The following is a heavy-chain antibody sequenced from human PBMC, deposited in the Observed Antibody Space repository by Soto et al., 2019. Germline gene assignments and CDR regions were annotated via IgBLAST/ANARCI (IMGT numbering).Heavy chain of an antibody. CDR3: ARQKTVAGTGDTFDI. D-gene: IGHD6-19*01. J-gene: IGHJ3*02. CDR2: INYSGTT. V-gene: IGHV4-59*08. Sequence: SETLSLTCTVSGVSIESYYWNWIRQPPGKELEWIGYINYSGTTNYNPSLKSRLTMSVDTSKNEFFLKLNSVTATDTAVYYCARQKTVAGTGDTFDIWGQGTMVTVSS. CDR1: GVSIESYY.